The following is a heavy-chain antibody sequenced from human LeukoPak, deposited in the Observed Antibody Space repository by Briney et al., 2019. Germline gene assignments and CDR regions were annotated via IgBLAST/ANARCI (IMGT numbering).Heavy chain of an antibody. Sequence: PGGSLRLSCAASGFTFSSYGMHWVRQAPGKGLEWVAFIRYDGSNKYYADSVKGRFTISRDNSKNTLYLQMNSLRAEDTAVYYCAKDPNDYYDSSGYYYVDRNWGVLDYWGQGTLVTVSS. CDR2: IRYDGSNK. V-gene: IGHV3-30*02. CDR3: AKDPNDYYDSSGYYYVDRNWGVLDY. J-gene: IGHJ4*02. CDR1: GFTFSSYG. D-gene: IGHD3-22*01.